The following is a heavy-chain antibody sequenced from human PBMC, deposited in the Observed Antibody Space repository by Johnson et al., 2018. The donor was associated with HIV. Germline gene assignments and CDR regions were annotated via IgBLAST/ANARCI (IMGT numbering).Heavy chain of an antibody. CDR3: ARDPIEQHPRGAFDI. J-gene: IGHJ3*02. Sequence: QVQLVESGGGLAKPAWSPRLSCAASQFTFSSYYMNCVRQAPGKGLEWVSYISSSASTIYYADSVRGRFTISRDNVKNSLYLQMNSLRAEDTAVYDYARDPIEQHPRGAFDIWGEGTMVTVSS. CDR1: QFTFSSYY. V-gene: IGHV3-11*04. CDR2: ISSSASTI. D-gene: IGHD6-13*01.